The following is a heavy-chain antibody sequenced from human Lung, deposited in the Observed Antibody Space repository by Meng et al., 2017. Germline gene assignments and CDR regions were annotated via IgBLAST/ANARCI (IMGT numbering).Heavy chain of an antibody. Sequence: WVRQPPGKGLEWVSSISRSSSYIYYADSVKGRFTISRDNAKNSLFLQMNSLRAEDTAVYYCARDRDYYDSTGSYFDALDIWGQGTMVTVSS. CDR2: ISRSSSYI. CDR3: ARDRDYYDSTGSYFDALDI. V-gene: IGHV3-21*01. J-gene: IGHJ3*02. D-gene: IGHD3-22*01.